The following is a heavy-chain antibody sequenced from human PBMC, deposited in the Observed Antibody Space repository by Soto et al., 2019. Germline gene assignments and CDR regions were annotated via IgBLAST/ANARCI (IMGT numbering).Heavy chain of an antibody. CDR1: GFTFSNAW. CDR2: IKSIYNGGTI. J-gene: IGHJ4*02. V-gene: IGHV3-15*01. Sequence: GGSLRVSCAGSGFTFSNAWMSWVRQAPGKGLEWVGRIKSIYNGGTIEYAAPVKGRFIITRDDSRATVFLQMNSLKTEDTAVYYCATGQYFEFWGQGTRATVSS. CDR3: ATGQYFEF.